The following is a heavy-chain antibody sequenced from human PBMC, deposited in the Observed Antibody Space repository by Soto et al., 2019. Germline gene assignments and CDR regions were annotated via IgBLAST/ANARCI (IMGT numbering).Heavy chain of an antibody. CDR2: IYYSGST. D-gene: IGHD6-13*01. CDR3: ARVGSSGYSSSVGFDP. V-gene: IGHV4-59*01. CDR1: GGSISSYY. J-gene: IGHJ5*02. Sequence: PSETLSLTCTVSGGSISSYYWSWIRQPPGKGLEWIGYIYYSGSTNYNPSLKSRVTISVDTSKNQFSLKLSSVTAADTAVYYCARVGSSGYSSSVGFDPWGQGTLVTVSS.